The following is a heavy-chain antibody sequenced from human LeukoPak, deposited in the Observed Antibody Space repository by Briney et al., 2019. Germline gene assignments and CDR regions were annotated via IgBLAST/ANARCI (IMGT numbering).Heavy chain of an antibody. CDR3: ARDKAGGSSGYGEGFDI. CDR1: GGSISSNGYY. J-gene: IGHJ3*02. V-gene: IGHV4-39*02. Sequence: SETLSLTCTVSGGSISSNGYYGGWIRQPPGKGLEWIGSFYYTGSTFYSPSLKSRVTISVDTSKNQFSLKLSSVTAADTAVYYCARDKAGGSSGYGEGFDIWGQGTMVSVSS. CDR2: FYYTGST. D-gene: IGHD5-12*01.